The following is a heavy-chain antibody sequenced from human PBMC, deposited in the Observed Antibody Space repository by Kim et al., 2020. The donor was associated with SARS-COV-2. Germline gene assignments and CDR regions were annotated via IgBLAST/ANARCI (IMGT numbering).Heavy chain of an antibody. CDR2: ISWDGGST. D-gene: IGHD2-15*01. CDR3: AKDIRWRGYCSGGSCSPGDY. V-gene: IGHV3-43*01. CDR1: GFTFDDYT. Sequence: GGSLRLSCAASGFTFDDYTMHWVRQAPGKGLEWVSLISWDGGSTYYADSVKGRFTISRDNSKNSLYLQMNSLRTEDTALYYCAKDIRWRGYCSGGSCSPGDYWGQGTLVTVSS. J-gene: IGHJ4*02.